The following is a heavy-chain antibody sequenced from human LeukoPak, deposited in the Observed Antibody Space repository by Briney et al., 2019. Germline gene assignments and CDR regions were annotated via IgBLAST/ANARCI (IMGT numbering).Heavy chain of an antibody. CDR1: GFTFSTYS. J-gene: IGHJ4*02. CDR3: ARTRDSSGCFDF. V-gene: IGHV3-21*01. CDR2: ISTGSSYI. Sequence: GGSLRLSCSASGFTFSTYSMNWVRQAPGKGLEWVSSISTGSSYIFYGDSVKGRFTISRDNADNSLYLQMNSLGAEDTAVYYCARTRDSSGCFDFWGQGTLVTVSS. D-gene: IGHD6-19*01.